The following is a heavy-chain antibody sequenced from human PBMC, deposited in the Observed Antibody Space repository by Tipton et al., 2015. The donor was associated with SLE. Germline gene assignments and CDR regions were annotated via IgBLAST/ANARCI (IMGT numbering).Heavy chain of an antibody. J-gene: IGHJ4*02. CDR1: GGSFSGYY. V-gene: IGHV4-34*01. CDR3: ARDTGVDIDY. CDR2: INHSGST. D-gene: IGHD7-27*01. Sequence: TLSLTCAVYGGSFSGYYWSWIRQPPGKGLEWIGEINHSGSTNYNPSLKSRVTISVNTSKNQLSLNLSSVTAADTALYYCARDTGVDIDYWGQGTLVTVSS.